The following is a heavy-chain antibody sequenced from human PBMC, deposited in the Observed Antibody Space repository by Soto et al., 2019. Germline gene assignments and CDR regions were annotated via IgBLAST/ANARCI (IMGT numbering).Heavy chain of an antibody. J-gene: IGHJ4*02. CDR2: IYTSGST. Sequence: AGKGLEWIGRIYTSGSTNYNPSLKSRVTMSVDTSKNQFSLKLSSVTAADTAVYYCARAWREVWELSFYFDYWGQVTRVSVS. CDR3: ARAWREVWELSFYFDY. V-gene: IGHV4-4*07. D-gene: IGHD3-16*02.